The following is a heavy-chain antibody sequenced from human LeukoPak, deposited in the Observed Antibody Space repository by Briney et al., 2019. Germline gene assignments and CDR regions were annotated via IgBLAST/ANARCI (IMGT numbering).Heavy chain of an antibody. CDR1: GFTFSSYA. CDR3: AKEGPYSGSYYPFDY. Sequence: GGSLRLSCAAPGFTFSSYAMSWVRQAPGKGLEWVSAISGSGGSTYYADSAKGRFTISRDNSKNTLYLQMNSLRAEDTAVYYCAKEGPYSGSYYPFDYWGQGTLVTVSS. D-gene: IGHD1-26*01. CDR2: ISGSGGST. J-gene: IGHJ4*02. V-gene: IGHV3-23*01.